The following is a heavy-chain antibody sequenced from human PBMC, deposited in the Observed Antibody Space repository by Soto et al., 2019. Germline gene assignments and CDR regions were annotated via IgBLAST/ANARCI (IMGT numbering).Heavy chain of an antibody. CDR3: ARGYCSGGTCYRFNFDY. J-gene: IGHJ4*02. CDR2: INYSGST. V-gene: IGHV4-59*01. D-gene: IGHD2-15*01. CDR1: GGSINSYY. Sequence: PSETLSLTCTVSGGSINSYYWSWIRQPPGKGLEWIGYINYSGSTNYNPSIKSRVTISVDTSKNQFSLNLSSVNAADTFVYYCARGYCSGGTCYRFNFDYWGQGTLVTVS.